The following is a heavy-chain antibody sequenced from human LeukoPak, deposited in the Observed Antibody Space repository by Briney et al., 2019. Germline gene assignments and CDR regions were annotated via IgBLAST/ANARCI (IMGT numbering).Heavy chain of an antibody. D-gene: IGHD6-25*01. CDR3: ARDKQRPEYYFDY. CDR2: IYSGGST. V-gene: IGHV3-53*01. CDR1: GFTVSSNY. J-gene: IGHJ4*02. Sequence: AGGSLRLSCAASGFTVSSNYMSWVRQAPGKGLEWASVIYSGGSTYYADSVKGRFTISRDNSKNTLYLQMNSLRAEDTAVYYCARDKQRPEYYFDYWGQGTLVTVSS.